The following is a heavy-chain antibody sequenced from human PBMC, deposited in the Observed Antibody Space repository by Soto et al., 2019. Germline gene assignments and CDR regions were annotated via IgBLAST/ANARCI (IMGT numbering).Heavy chain of an antibody. J-gene: IGHJ4*02. CDR3: PSLEGVATISYYFDF. CDR1: DDSINSDKYY. Sequence: QLQLQESGPGLVKPSETLSLTCSVSDDSINSDKYYWGWIRQPPGKGLEWIGSIYYRGNAYYNPSLQTRVPMPLDKSSRVFSLKLNSVTAADSAVYFCPSLEGVATISYYFDFWGPGALVTASS. D-gene: IGHD5-12*01. CDR2: IYYRGNA. V-gene: IGHV4-39*01.